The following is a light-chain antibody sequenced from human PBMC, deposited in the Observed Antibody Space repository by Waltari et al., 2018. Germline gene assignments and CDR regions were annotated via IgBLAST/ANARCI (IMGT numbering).Light chain of an antibody. J-gene: IGLJ2*01. Sequence: SFELIQPPSVAVSPGQTANITCSGDKLGDIYTYWYQQKPGQSPVAIMYQDTRRPSGIPELFSGSNSGNTSTLTISETQPVDEADYFCQTWDTITAIFGGGTRLTVL. CDR3: QTWDTITAI. CDR2: QDT. CDR1: KLGDIY. V-gene: IGLV3-1*01.